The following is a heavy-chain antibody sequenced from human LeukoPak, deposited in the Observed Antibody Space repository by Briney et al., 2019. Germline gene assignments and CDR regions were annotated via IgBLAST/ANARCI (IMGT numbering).Heavy chain of an antibody. V-gene: IGHV1-2*02. Sequence: VASVKVSCKASGYTFTGYYMHWVRQAPGQGLEWMGWINPNSGGTNYAQKFQGRVTMTRDTSISTAYMELSRLRSDDTAVYYCARDVMTAAGTSRGHGAFDIWGQGTMVTVSS. J-gene: IGHJ3*02. CDR2: INPNSGGT. CDR3: ARDVMTAAGTSRGHGAFDI. CDR1: GYTFTGYY. D-gene: IGHD6-13*01.